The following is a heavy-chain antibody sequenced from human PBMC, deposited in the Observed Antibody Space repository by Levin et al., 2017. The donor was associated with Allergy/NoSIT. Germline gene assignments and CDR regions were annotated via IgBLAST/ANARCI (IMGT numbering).Heavy chain of an antibody. CDR3: AVTDYEDDAFEM. CDR2: IKPNSGGT. Sequence: ASVKVSCKSSGYAFTGYYMHWVRQAPGQGLEWMGWIKPNSGGTKYAQKFQGRATMTRDTSISTAYMELSRLRFDDTAVYYCAVTDYEDDAFEMWGQGTMVTVSS. CDR1: GYAFTGYY. J-gene: IGHJ3*02. V-gene: IGHV1-2*02. D-gene: IGHD3-22*01.